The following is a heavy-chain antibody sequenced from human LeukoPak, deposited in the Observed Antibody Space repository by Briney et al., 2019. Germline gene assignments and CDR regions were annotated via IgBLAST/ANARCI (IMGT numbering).Heavy chain of an antibody. J-gene: IGHJ4*02. CDR2: INHSGST. Sequence: SETLSLTCAVYGGSFSGYYWSWIRQPPGKGLEWIGEINHSGSTNYNPSLKSRVTISVDTSKNQFSLKLTSVTAADTAVYYCAREAERGDSSSYYGYYFDYWGQGALVTVSS. D-gene: IGHD3-22*01. CDR3: AREAERGDSSSYYGYYFDY. V-gene: IGHV4-34*01. CDR1: GGSFSGYY.